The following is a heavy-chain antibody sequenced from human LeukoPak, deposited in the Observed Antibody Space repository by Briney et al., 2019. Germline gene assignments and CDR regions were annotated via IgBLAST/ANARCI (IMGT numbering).Heavy chain of an antibody. CDR1: GGSISSHY. D-gene: IGHD4-17*01. V-gene: IGHV4-59*11. CDR2: IYYSGST. J-gene: IGHJ5*02. Sequence: SETLSLTCSVSGGSISSHYWSWIRQPPGKGLEWIGCIYYSGSTKYNPSLKSRVTISVDTSKNQFSLKLSSVTAADTAVYYCARGGTTVTPGLLWFDPWGQGTLVTVSS. CDR3: ARGGTTVTPGLLWFDP.